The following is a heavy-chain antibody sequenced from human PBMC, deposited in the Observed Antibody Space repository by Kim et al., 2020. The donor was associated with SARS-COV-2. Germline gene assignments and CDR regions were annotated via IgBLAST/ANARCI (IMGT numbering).Heavy chain of an antibody. D-gene: IGHD3-3*01. CDR3: ARNYDFWSGYSIYYYYGMDV. Sequence: RFTIYRDNAKNSLYLQMNSLRAEDTAVYYCARNYDFWSGYSIYYYYGMDVWGQGTTVTVSS. V-gene: IGHV3-48*03. J-gene: IGHJ6*02.